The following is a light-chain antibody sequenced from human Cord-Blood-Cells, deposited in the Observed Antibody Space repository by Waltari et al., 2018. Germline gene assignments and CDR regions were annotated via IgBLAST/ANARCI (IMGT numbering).Light chain of an antibody. CDR2: WAS. Sequence: DIVMTQSPDSLAVSLGERATINCKSSQSVLYSSNNKNYLAWYQQKPGQPPKLLIYWASTREPGVPDRFSGSGSETDFTLTISSLQAEDVAVYYCQQYYGTPFTFGPGTKVDIK. V-gene: IGKV4-1*01. CDR3: QQYYGTPFT. J-gene: IGKJ3*01. CDR1: QSVLYSSNNKNY.